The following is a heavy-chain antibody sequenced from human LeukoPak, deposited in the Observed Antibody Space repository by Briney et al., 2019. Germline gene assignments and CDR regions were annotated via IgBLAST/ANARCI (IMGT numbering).Heavy chain of an antibody. CDR3: ARGGATSYYYDSSGYYYY. J-gene: IGHJ4*02. D-gene: IGHD3-22*01. CDR2: IIPILGIA. CDR1: GGTFSSYA. V-gene: IGHV1-69*04. Sequence: SVKVSCKASGGTFSSYAISWVRQAPGQGLEWMGRIIPILGIANYAQKFQGRVTITADKSTSTAYMELSSLRSEDTAVYYCARGGATSYYYDSSGYYYYWGQGTLVTVSS.